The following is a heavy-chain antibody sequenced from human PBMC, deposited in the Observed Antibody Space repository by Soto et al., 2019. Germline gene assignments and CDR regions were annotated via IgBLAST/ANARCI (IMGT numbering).Heavy chain of an antibody. J-gene: IGHJ6*03. D-gene: IGHD6-25*01. Sequence: GESLNISCKGSGYSFTSYWIGWVRQMPGKGLEWMGIIYPGDSDTRYSPSFQGQVTIPADKSISTAYLQWSSLKASDTAMYYCARQCLGQRADYYYYMDVWGKGTTVTVSS. CDR2: IYPGDSDT. CDR1: GYSFTSYW. V-gene: IGHV5-51*01. CDR3: ARQCLGQRADYYYYMDV.